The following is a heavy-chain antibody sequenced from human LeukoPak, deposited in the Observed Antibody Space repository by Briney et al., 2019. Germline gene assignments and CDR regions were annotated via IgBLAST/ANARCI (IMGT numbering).Heavy chain of an antibody. CDR1: GGSISSGGYY. V-gene: IGHV4-31*03. CDR2: IYYSGST. D-gene: IGHD3-3*01. J-gene: IGHJ6*03. Sequence: TLSLTCTVSGGSISSGGYYWSWIRQHPGKGLEWIGYIYYSGSTYYNPSLKSRVTISVDTPKNQFSLKLSSVTAADTAVYYCATHRTYDFWRSVDYYYYMDVWGKGTTVTVSS. CDR3: ATHRTYDFWRSVDYYYYMDV.